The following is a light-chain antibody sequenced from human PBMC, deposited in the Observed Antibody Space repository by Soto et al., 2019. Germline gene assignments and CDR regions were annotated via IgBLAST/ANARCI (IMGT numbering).Light chain of an antibody. CDR3: QQYNNWWT. CDR1: QSISSN. Sequence: EIGMTQSPATLSVSPGERATLSCRASQSISSNLAWYQQKPGQTPRLLIYGASTRATGIPARFSGGGSGTEFTLTISSLQSEEFAVYYCQQYNNWWTVGQGTKVEIK. V-gene: IGKV3-15*01. J-gene: IGKJ1*01. CDR2: GAS.